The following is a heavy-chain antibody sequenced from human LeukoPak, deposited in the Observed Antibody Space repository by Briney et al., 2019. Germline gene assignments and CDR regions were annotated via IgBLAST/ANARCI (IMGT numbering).Heavy chain of an antibody. J-gene: IGHJ4*02. CDR2: ISGSGGST. CDR1: GFTFSNYS. Sequence: GGSLRLSCAASGFTFSNYSMSWVRQALGKGLEWVSVISGSGGSTYYADSVKGRFTISRDNSKNTLYLQMNSLRAEDTAVYYCAKHSSGYRRGFDFWGQGTLVTVSS. D-gene: IGHD3-22*01. CDR3: AKHSSGYRRGFDF. V-gene: IGHV3-23*01.